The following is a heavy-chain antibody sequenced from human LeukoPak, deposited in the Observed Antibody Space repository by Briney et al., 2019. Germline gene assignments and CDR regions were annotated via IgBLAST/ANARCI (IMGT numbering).Heavy chain of an antibody. CDR3: AGVYSGYDSVSY. V-gene: IGHV4-59*01. J-gene: IGHJ4*02. D-gene: IGHD5-12*01. Sequence: SETLSLTCSVSGASIDSYYWSWIRQPPGKGLEWIGYIYYSGSTNYNPSLKSRVTISVDTSKNQFSLKLSSVTAADTAVYYCAGVYSGYDSVSYWGQGTLVTVSS. CDR2: IYYSGST. CDR1: GASIDSYY.